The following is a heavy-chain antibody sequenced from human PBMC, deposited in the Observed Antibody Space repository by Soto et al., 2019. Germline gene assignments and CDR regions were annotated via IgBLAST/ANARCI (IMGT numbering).Heavy chain of an antibody. J-gene: IGHJ4*02. V-gene: IGHV4-59*01. CDR2: LYYGRSA. Sequence: QVQLQESGPGLVKPSETLSLTCAVSGDSISSYYCMWIRQPPGKGLESIGYLYYGRSANYNPSLKIPVTWSVDTSTNPCSLTLSSRTGADWAVYYCALRSMAVVPEYWGQGTLVTVSS. CDR1: GDSISSYY. CDR3: ALRSMAVVPEY. D-gene: IGHD3-22*01.